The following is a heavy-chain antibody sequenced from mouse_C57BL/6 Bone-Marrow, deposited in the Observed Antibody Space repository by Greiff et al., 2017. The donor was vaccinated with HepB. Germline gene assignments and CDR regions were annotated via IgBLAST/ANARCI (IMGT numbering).Heavy chain of an antibody. J-gene: IGHJ2*01. D-gene: IGHD1-1*02. V-gene: IGHV1-69*01. CDR1: GYTFTSYW. Sequence: QVQLKQPGAELVMPGASVKLSCKASGYTFTSYWMHWVKQRPGQGLEWIGEIDPSDSYTNYNQKFKGKSTLTVDKSSSTAYMQLSSLTSEDSAVYYCARSGSYGFDYWGQGTTLTVSS. CDR2: IDPSDSYT. CDR3: ARSGSYGFDY.